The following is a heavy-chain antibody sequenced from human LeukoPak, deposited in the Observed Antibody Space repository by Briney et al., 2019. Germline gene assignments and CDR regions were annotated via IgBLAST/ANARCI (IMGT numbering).Heavy chain of an antibody. D-gene: IGHD5-24*01. CDR3: ARDDAEMATP. V-gene: IGHV1-2*02. J-gene: IGHJ5*02. CDR2: INPSNGDT. CDR1: GYSFTDDY. Sequence: ASVKVSCKTSGYSFTDDYMNWVRQAPGQGLEWMGWINPSNGDTNYAQKFQGRVTMTRDTSIDTAYMELSSLRSDDTAVYYCARDDAEMATPWGQGTLLIVSS.